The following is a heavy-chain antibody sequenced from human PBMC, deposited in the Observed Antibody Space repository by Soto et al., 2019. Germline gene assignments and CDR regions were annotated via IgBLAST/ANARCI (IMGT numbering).Heavy chain of an antibody. CDR2: ISAYNGNT. CDR3: ARIFLLRGGRKYFDV. V-gene: IGHV1-18*01. J-gene: IGHJ2*01. CDR1: GYTFTSYG. Sequence: ASVKVSCKASGYTFTSYGISWVRQAPGQGLEWMGWISAYNGNTNYAQKLQGRVTMTTDTSTSTAYMELRSLRSDDTAVYYCARIFLLRGGRKYFDVWGRGTLVTVSS. D-gene: IGHD3-10*01.